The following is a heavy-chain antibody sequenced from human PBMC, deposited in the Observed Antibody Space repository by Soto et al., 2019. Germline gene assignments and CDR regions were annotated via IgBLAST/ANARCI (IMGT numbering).Heavy chain of an antibody. J-gene: IGHJ4*02. CDR3: VRTSHYGSGTWNFDF. Sequence: EVQLVESGGGLVQPGGSLRLSCAGSGFTLSDNYMDWVRQAPGKGLEWVGRTRNKANRYTTEYAASVKGRFTVSRDESMNSLHLQMNSLKTEDTAVYYCVRTSHYGSGTWNFDFGGQGTVVTFSS. D-gene: IGHD3-10*01. CDR1: GFTLSDNY. CDR2: TRNKANRYTT. V-gene: IGHV3-72*01.